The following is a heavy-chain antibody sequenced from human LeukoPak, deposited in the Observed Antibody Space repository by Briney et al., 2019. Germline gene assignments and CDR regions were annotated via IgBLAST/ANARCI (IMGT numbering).Heavy chain of an antibody. CDR1: GFTFSSYG. D-gene: IGHD6-19*01. V-gene: IGHV3-30*18. Sequence: LSGGSLRLSCAASGFTFSSYGMHWVRQAPGKGLEWVAVISYDGSNKYYADSVKGRFTISRDNSKNTLYLQMNSLRAEDTAVYYCAKVPDSSGWYEAFDIWGQGTMVTVSS. CDR2: ISYDGSNK. CDR3: AKVPDSSGWYEAFDI. J-gene: IGHJ3*02.